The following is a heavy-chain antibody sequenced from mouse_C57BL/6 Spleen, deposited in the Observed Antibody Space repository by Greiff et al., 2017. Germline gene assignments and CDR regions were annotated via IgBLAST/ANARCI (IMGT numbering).Heavy chain of an antibody. V-gene: IGHV1-64*01. D-gene: IGHD1-1*01. CDR1: GYTFTSYW. Sequence: VQLQQPGAELVKPGASVKLSCKASGYTFTSYWMHWVKQRPGQGLEWIGMIHPNSGSTNYNEKFKSKATLTVDKSSITAYMQLSSLTSEDSAVYDCARSHYYGSIYFDHWGHGTTLTVSS. CDR3: ARSHYYGSIYFDH. CDR2: IHPNSGST. J-gene: IGHJ2*01.